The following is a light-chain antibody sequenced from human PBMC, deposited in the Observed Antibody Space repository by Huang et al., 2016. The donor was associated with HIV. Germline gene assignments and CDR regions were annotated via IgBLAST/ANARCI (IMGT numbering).Light chain of an antibody. CDR3: MQSLQTIT. J-gene: IGKJ5*01. V-gene: IGKV2-28*01. CDR1: QSLLHSNGYNY. Sequence: DIVMTQSPLSLSVTPGEPAPISCRSSQSLLHSNGYNYLDWYLQRPGQSPQLLIYLGSNRASGVPDRFSGSGSGTDFTLKISRVEAEDIGVYYCMQSLQTITFGQGTRLEIK. CDR2: LGS.